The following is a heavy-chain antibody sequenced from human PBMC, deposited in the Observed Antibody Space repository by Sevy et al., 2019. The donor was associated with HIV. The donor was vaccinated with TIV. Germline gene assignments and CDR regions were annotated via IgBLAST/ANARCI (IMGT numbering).Heavy chain of an antibody. CDR2: MCYTGRT. D-gene: IGHD2-21*02. Sequence: SETLSLTCTVSGASISDYCWSWIRQPPGKEREFIAYMCYTGRTDYNPSLKSRVTIPVDTSKNQCSLRLRSVTAADTAVYYCARMTTRLFDYWGQGALVTVSS. V-gene: IGHV4-59*13. CDR1: GASISDYC. J-gene: IGHJ4*02. CDR3: ARMTTRLFDY.